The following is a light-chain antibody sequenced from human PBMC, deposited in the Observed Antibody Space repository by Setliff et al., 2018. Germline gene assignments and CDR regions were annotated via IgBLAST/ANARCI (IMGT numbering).Light chain of an antibody. Sequence: QSALTQPRSVSGSPGQSVTISCTGTSSDVGGYNYVSWYQPHPGKAPKLMIYDVSKRPSGVPDRFSGSKSGNTASLTISGLQAEDEADYYCCSYAGSYTDGFGTGTKGTVL. CDR3: CSYAGSYTDG. V-gene: IGLV2-11*01. J-gene: IGLJ1*01. CDR2: DVS. CDR1: SSDVGGYNY.